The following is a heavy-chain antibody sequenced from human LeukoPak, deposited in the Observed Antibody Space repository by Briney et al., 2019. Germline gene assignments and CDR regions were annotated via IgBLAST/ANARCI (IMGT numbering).Heavy chain of an antibody. CDR2: ISSSSSTI. J-gene: IGHJ6*02. CDR1: GFTFSAYS. V-gene: IGHV3-48*04. D-gene: IGHD3-10*01. Sequence: QAGGSLRLSCAASGFTFSAYSINWVRQAPGKGLEWVSYISSSSSTIYYADSVKGRFTISRDNAKNSLYLQMNSLRAEDTAVYYCARVSRGFGKLYGVSGYYGMDVWGQGTTVTVSS. CDR3: ARVSRGFGKLYGVSGYYGMDV.